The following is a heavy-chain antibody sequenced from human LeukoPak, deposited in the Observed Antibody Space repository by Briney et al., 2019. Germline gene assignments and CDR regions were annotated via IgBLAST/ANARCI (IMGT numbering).Heavy chain of an antibody. D-gene: IGHD3-22*01. CDR3: ARVGDYYDSSGYYSRGAFDI. Sequence: GASVKVSCKASGYTFTSYGISWVRQAPGQGLEWMGWISAYNGNTNYAQKLQGRVTMTTDTSTSTAYMELRSLRSDDTAVYYCARVGDYYDSSGYYSRGAFDIWGQGTMVTVSS. CDR1: GYTFTSYG. V-gene: IGHV1-18*01. J-gene: IGHJ3*02. CDR2: ISAYNGNT.